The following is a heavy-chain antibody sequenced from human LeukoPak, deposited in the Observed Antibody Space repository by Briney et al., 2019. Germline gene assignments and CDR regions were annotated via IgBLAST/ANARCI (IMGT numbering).Heavy chain of an antibody. D-gene: IGHD1-26*01. J-gene: IGHJ4*02. Sequence: GASVKVSCKASGYIFTRYDIHWVRQATGQGLEWMGWMNPNGANTGYAQKFQGRVTMTRNTSISTAYMELNSLRSEDTAVYYCARGEGVGAPVWAFEFDFWGQGTLATVSS. CDR3: ARGEGVGAPVWAFEFDF. CDR2: MNPNGANT. CDR1: GYIFTRYD. V-gene: IGHV1-8*01.